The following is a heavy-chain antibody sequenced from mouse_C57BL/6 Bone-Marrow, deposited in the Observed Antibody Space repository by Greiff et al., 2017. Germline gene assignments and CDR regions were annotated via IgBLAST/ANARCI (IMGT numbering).Heavy chain of an antibody. CDR1: GYTFTDYY. CDR3: ARWYFDV. J-gene: IGHJ1*03. V-gene: IGHV1-76*01. Sequence: VQLVESGAELVRPGASVKLSCKASGYTFTDYYINWVKQRPGQGLEWIARIYPGSGNTYYNEKFKGKATLTAEKSSSTAYMQLSSLTSEDSAVYFCARWYFDVWGTGTTVTVSS. CDR2: IYPGSGNT.